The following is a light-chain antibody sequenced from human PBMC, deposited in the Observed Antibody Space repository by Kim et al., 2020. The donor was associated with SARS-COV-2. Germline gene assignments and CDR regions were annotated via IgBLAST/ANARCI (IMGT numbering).Light chain of an antibody. J-gene: IGLJ1*01. CDR1: NIGSKS. V-gene: IGLV3-21*04. CDR2: YDS. CDR3: QVWDSSSDHPYV. Sequence: SYELTQPPSVSVAPGKTARITCGGNNIGSKSVHWYQQKPGQAPVLVIYYDSDRPSGIPERFSGSNSGNTATLTISRVEAGDEADYYCQVWDSSSDHPYVF.